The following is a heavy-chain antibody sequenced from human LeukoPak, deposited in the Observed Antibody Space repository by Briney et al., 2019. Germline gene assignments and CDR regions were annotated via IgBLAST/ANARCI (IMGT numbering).Heavy chain of an antibody. D-gene: IGHD4-23*01. Sequence: ASVKVSCKASGYTFTSYYMHWVRQAPGQGPEWMGIINPSGGSTSYAQKFQGRVTMTRDTSTSTVYMELSSLRSEDTAVYYCARDLTTVAPVSPVGLDYWGQGTLVTVSS. V-gene: IGHV1-46*01. CDR3: ARDLTTVAPVSPVGLDY. CDR1: GYTFTSYY. CDR2: INPSGGST. J-gene: IGHJ4*02.